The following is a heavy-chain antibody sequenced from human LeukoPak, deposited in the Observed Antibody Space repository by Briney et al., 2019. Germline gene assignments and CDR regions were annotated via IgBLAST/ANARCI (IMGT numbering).Heavy chain of an antibody. V-gene: IGHV4-59*12. D-gene: IGHD3-9*01. CDR1: GGSIYSYY. J-gene: IGHJ4*02. CDR2: IYYSGST. CDR3: ARAEYDILTGSHFDY. Sequence: SETLSLTCTVSGGSIYSYYWSWIRQPPGKGLEWIGYIYYSGSTNYNPSLKSRVTISVDTSKNQSSLKLSSVTAADTAVYYCARAEYDILTGSHFDYWGQGTLVTVSS.